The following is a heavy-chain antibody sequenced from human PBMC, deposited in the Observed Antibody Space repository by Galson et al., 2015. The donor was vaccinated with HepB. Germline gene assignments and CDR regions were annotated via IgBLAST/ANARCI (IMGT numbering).Heavy chain of an antibody. CDR1: GFTFSHYV. D-gene: IGHD2-15*01. CDR2: ISHDGTNK. CDR3: VRDSPPVADF. J-gene: IGHJ4*02. Sequence: SLRLSCAASGFTFSHYVIHWVRQAPGKGLEWVGVISHDGTNKHYADSVKGRFTLSRDNSKNTLYLQMNNLRDDDSAVYYCVRDSPPVADFWGQGTLVTASS. V-gene: IGHV3-30-3*01.